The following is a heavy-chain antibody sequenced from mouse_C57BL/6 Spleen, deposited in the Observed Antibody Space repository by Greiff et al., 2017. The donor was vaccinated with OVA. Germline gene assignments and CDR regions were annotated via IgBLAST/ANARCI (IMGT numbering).Heavy chain of an antibody. D-gene: IGHD1-1*01. Sequence: QVQLQQPGAELVKPGASVKLSCKASGYTFTSYWMHWVKQRPGRGLEWIGRIDPNSGGTKYNEKFKSKATLTVDKPSSTAYMQLSSLTSADSADYYCARSPRILRGNYFDYWGQGTTLTVSS. CDR1: GYTFTSYW. CDR3: ARSPRILRGNYFDY. J-gene: IGHJ2*01. V-gene: IGHV1-72*01. CDR2: IDPNSGGT.